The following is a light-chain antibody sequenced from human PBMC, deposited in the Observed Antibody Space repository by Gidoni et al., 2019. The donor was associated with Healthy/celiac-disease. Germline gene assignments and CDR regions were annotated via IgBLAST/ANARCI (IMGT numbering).Light chain of an antibody. CDR3: QQSYSTPPMT. Sequence: DIQMTQSLSSLSASLGDRVTITCLASQSISSYLNWYQQKPGKAPKLLIYAASSLQSGVPSRFSGSGSGTDFTLTISSLQPEDFATYYCQQSYSTPPMTFXXXTQLEIK. CDR1: QSISSY. V-gene: IGKV1-39*01. CDR2: AAS. J-gene: IGKJ1*01.